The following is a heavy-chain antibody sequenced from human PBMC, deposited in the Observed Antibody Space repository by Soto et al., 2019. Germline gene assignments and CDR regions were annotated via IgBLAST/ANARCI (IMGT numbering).Heavy chain of an antibody. CDR3: ARDRVAEVEIMYYFDY. V-gene: IGHV1-69*01. CDR1: GGTFSSYA. Sequence: QVQLVQSGAEVKKPGSSVKVSCKASGGTFSSYAISWVRQAPGQGLEWMGGIIPIFGTANYAQKFQGRVTITADESTSTASMELSSLRSEDTAVYYCARDRVAEVEIMYYFDYWGQGTLVTVSA. CDR2: IIPIFGTA. D-gene: IGHD2-15*01. J-gene: IGHJ4*02.